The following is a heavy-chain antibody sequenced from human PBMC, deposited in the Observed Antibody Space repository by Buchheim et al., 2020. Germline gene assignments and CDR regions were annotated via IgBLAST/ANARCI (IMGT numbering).Heavy chain of an antibody. CDR1: GFTFSSYA. J-gene: IGHJ6*02. D-gene: IGHD3-9*01. CDR3: ARDVLRYFDWLFPQYYYYYYGMDV. CDR2: ISYDGSNK. V-gene: IGHV3-30*04. Sequence: QVQLVESGGGVVQPGRSLRLSCAASGFTFSSYAMHWVRQAPGKGLEWVAVISYDGSNKYYADSVKGRFTISRDNSKNTLYLQMNSLRAEDTAVYYCARDVLRYFDWLFPQYYYYYYGMDVWGQGTT.